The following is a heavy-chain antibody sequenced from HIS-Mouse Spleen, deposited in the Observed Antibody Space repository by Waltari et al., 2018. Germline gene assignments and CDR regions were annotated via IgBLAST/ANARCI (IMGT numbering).Heavy chain of an antibody. D-gene: IGHD6-13*01. J-gene: IGHJ4*02. CDR3: ARLTAAGTY. V-gene: IGHV4-39*07. Sequence: QLQLQESGPGLVKPSETLSLTCTVSGGSISSSSYYWVWIRQPPGKGVEWIGSIYYSGSTYYNPSLKSRVTISVDTSKNQFSLKLSSVTAADTAVYYCARLTAAGTYWGQGTLVTVSS. CDR2: IYYSGST. CDR1: GGSISSSSYY.